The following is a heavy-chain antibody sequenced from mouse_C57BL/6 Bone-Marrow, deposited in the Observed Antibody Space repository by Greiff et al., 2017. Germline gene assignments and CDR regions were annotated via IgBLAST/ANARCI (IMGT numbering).Heavy chain of an antibody. CDR3: ARGAYYYYGSSY. V-gene: IGHV1-55*01. CDR1: GYTFTSYW. D-gene: IGHD1-1*01. Sequence: VQLQQPGAELVKPGASVKMSCKASGYTFTSYWITWVKQRPGQGLEWIGDIYPGSGSTNYNEKFKSKATLTVDKSSSTDYIQLSLLTSEDSAVYYCARGAYYYYGSSYWGQGTTLTVSS. CDR2: IYPGSGST. J-gene: IGHJ2*01.